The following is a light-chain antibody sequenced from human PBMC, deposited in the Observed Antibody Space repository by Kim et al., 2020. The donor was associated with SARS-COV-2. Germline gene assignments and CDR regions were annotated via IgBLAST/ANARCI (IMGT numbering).Light chain of an antibody. CDR2: DAS. CDR1: KSVSSY. J-gene: IGKJ1*01. CDR3: QQRSKWTQT. V-gene: IGKV3-11*01. Sequence: EIVLTQSPATLSLSPGERATLSCRASKSVSSYLAWYQQKPVQAPRLLIYDASNRATGSPARFSGSGSGTDFTLTISSLAPEDFAVYYCQQRSKWTQTFGQRTTVDIK.